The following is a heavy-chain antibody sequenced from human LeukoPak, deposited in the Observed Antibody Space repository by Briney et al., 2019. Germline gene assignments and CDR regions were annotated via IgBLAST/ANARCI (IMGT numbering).Heavy chain of an antibody. Sequence: PGGSLRLSCAASGFTFSSYAMSWVRQAPGKGLEWVSAISGSGGSTYYADSVKGRFTISRDSSKNTLYLQMNSLRAEDTAVYYCAKGHKAPQTGYYFDYWGQGTLVTVSS. CDR2: ISGSGGST. J-gene: IGHJ4*02. CDR1: GFTFSSYA. CDR3: AKGHKAPQTGYYFDY. V-gene: IGHV3-23*01.